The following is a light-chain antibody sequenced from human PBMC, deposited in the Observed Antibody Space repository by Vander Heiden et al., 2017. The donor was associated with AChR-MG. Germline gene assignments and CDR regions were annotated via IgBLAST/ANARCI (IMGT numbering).Light chain of an antibody. V-gene: IGLV1-40*01. CDR3: QSFDISLSAVV. J-gene: IGLJ2*01. CDR1: SSNIGAGHD. CDR2: DNT. Sequence: QSVLTQPPSVSGAPGQRVTISCPGSSSNIGAGHDVHWYLQLPGTAPKLLIYDNTNRPSGVPDRFSGSKSGTSASLAITGLQAEDEADYYCQSFDISLSAVVFGGGTKLTVL.